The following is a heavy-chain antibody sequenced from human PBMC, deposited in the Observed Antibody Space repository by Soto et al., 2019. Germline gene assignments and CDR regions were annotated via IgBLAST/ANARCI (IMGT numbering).Heavy chain of an antibody. CDR3: ARGLYCGGDCYSDHFDY. CDR1: GYSFTSYW. D-gene: IGHD2-21*02. Sequence: KISCKGSGYSFTSYWIGWVRQMPGKGLEWMGIIYPGDSDTRYSPSFQGQVTISADKSISTAYLQWSSLKASDTAMYYCARGLYCGGDCYSDHFDYWGQGTLVTVSS. J-gene: IGHJ4*02. CDR2: IYPGDSDT. V-gene: IGHV5-51*01.